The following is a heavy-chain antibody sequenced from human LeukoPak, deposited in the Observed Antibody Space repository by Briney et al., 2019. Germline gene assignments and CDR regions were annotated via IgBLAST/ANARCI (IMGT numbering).Heavy chain of an antibody. J-gene: IGHJ3*02. CDR3: ARVSAFDM. Sequence: PGGSLRLSCAASGFTFSNYWMQWVRQAPGKGLVWVSRINSDGSSITYADSVKGRFTISRDNAKNSLYLQMNSLRAEDTAVYYCARVSAFDMWGQGTMVSVSS. V-gene: IGHV3-74*03. CDR2: INSDGSSI. CDR1: GFTFSNYW.